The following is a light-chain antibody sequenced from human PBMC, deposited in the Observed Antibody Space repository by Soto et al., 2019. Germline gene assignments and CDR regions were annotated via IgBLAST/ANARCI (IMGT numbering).Light chain of an antibody. J-gene: IGKJ1*01. CDR1: QSISSW. V-gene: IGKV1-5*03. CDR3: QQYNSSSWT. Sequence: DIHMTQSPSTLSAYAGYRVTITSRASQSISSWLAWYQQKKGKAPKILIYKASSLASGVPSRFSGSGSGTEFTLPISRLQPDDFETYYCQQYNSSSWTFGQGTKVDIK. CDR2: KAS.